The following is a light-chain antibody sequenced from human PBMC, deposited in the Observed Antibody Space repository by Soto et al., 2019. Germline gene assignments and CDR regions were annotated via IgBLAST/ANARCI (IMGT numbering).Light chain of an antibody. J-gene: IGKJ1*01. CDR2: DAS. CDR1: QSISRW. V-gene: IGKV1-5*01. CDR3: QQYSNYWT. Sequence: DIQMTQSPSTLSASVGDRVTVTCRASQSISRWLAWFQQKPGKAPKLLIYDASSLESGVPARFSGCGSGTEFTLTISSLQPDDFATYYYQQYSNYWTFGQGTKVEIK.